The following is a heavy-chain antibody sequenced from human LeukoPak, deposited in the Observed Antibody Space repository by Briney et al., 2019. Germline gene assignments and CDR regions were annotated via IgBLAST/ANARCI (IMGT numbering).Heavy chain of an antibody. CDR3: ARAPGGSHVEYFQH. Sequence: PGGSLRLSCAASGFTFSSYEMNWVRQAPGKGLEWVSYISSSGSTIYYADSVKGRFTISRDNAKNSLYLQMNSLRAEDTALYYCARAPGGSHVEYFQHWGQGTLVTVSS. D-gene: IGHD3-16*01. CDR1: GFTFSSYE. J-gene: IGHJ1*01. V-gene: IGHV3-48*03. CDR2: ISSSGSTI.